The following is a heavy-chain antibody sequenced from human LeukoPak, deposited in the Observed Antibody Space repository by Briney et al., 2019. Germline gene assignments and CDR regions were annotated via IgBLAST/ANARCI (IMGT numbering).Heavy chain of an antibody. CDR1: VFSFSSYA. J-gene: IGHJ4*02. Sequence: GGSLRLSCAASVFSFSSYAMSWVRQAPGKGLEWVKSVSESGDGTYYADSVMGRLIISRDNSRKTLHTQRDSLRADDTAIYYCAKGKVNHLGALDFWGQGTLVTVSS. CDR3: AKGKVNHLGALDF. CDR2: VSESGDGT. D-gene: IGHD1-26*01. V-gene: IGHV3-23*01.